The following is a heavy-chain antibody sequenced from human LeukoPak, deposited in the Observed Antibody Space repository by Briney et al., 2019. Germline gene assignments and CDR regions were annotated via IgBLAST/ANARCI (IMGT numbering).Heavy chain of an antibody. D-gene: IGHD2-2*01. CDR1: GFTFSSHW. J-gene: IGHJ4*02. Sequence: GGSLRLSCAVSGFTFSSHWMSWVRQAPGKGLEWVAYIKEDGSEKFYVDSVKGRFTVSRDNAKNSLYLEMSSLRAEDTAVYYCAKDPGNIVVVPAASNYFDYWGQGTLVTVSS. V-gene: IGHV3-7*03. CDR3: AKDPGNIVVVPAASNYFDY. CDR2: IKEDGSEK.